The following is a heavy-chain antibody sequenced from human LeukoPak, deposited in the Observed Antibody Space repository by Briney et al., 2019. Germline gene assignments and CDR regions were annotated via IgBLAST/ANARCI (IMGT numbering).Heavy chain of an antibody. CDR1: GGSISSYY. CDR2: IYYSGST. V-gene: IGHV4-59*01. J-gene: IGHJ5*02. CDR3: ARDGVTTGNWFDP. Sequence: SETLSLTCTVSGGSISSYYWSWIRQPPGKGLEWIGYIYYSGSTNYNPSLKSRVTISVDTSKNQFSLKLSSVTAADTAVYYCARDGVTTGNWFDPWGQGTLVTVSS. D-gene: IGHD4-17*01.